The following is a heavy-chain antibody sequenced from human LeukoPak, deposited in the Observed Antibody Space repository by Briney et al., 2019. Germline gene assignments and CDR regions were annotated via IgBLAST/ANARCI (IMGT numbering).Heavy chain of an antibody. CDR3: ALIVGANDY. CDR1: GFTFSSYG. CDR2: ISYDGSNK. Sequence: PGGSLRLSCAASGFTFSSYGMHWVRQAPGKGLEWVAVISYDGSNKYYADSVKGRFTISRDNSKNTLYLQMNSLRAEDTAVYYCALIVGANDYWGQGTLVTVSS. D-gene: IGHD1-26*01. J-gene: IGHJ4*02. V-gene: IGHV3-30*03.